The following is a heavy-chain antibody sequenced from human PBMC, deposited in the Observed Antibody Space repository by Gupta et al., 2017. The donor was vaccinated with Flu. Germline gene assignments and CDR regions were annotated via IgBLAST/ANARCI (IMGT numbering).Heavy chain of an antibody. CDR3: ARTADYYDSSGFFKGFGYYYYGMDV. D-gene: IGHD3-22*01. Sequence: QVQLVQSGAEVKKPGSSVKVSCKASGGTFSSYAISWVRQAPGQGLEWMGGIIPIFGTANYAQKFQGRVTITADESTSTAYMELSSLRSEDTAVYYCARTADYYDSSGFFKGFGYYYYGMDVWGQGTTVTVSS. CDR1: GGTFSSYA. V-gene: IGHV1-69*01. J-gene: IGHJ6*02. CDR2: IIPIFGTA.